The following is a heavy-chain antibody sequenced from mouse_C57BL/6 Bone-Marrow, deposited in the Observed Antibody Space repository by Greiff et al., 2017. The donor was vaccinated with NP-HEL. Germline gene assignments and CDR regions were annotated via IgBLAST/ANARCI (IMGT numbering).Heavy chain of an antibody. CDR2: ISYSGST. D-gene: IGHD2-4*01. V-gene: IGHV3-8*01. CDR1: GYSITSDY. CDR3: ARSRGYDYGYYYAMDY. Sequence: EVKLMESGPGLAKPSQTLSLTCSVTGYSITSDYWNWIRKFPGNKLEYMGYISYSGSTYYNPSLKSRISITRDTSKNQYYLQLNSVTTEDTATYYCARSRGYDYGYYYAMDYWGQGTSVTVSS. J-gene: IGHJ4*01.